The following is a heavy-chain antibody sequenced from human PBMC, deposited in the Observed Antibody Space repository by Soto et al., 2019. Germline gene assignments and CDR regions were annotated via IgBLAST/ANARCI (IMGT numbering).Heavy chain of an antibody. V-gene: IGHV4-31*03. CDR3: ARARRGGATVTTFDY. D-gene: IGHD4-17*01. Sequence: QMQLQESGPGLVKPSQTLSLTCTVSGDSISSGGYYWSWIRHHPGKGLEWIGCIYYSGVPYYNPSLKSRTTISVDTSKNQFSLKMTSVTAADTAVYYCARARRGGATVTTFDYWGQGTLVTVSS. J-gene: IGHJ4*02. CDR1: GDSISSGGYY. CDR2: IYYSGVP.